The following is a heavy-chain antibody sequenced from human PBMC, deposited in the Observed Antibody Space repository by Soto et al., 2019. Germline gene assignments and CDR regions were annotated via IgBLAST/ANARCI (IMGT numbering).Heavy chain of an antibody. V-gene: IGHV1-18*01. CDR3: VVTVVEGSWFDP. Sequence: ASVKVSCKASGYTFPSYGISWVRQAPGQGLEWMGWISAYNGNTNYAQKLQGRVTMTTDTSTSTAYMELRSLRSDDTAVYYCVVTVVEGSWFDPWGQGTLVTVSS. CDR2: ISAYNGNT. CDR1: GYTFPSYG. D-gene: IGHD5-18*01. J-gene: IGHJ5*02.